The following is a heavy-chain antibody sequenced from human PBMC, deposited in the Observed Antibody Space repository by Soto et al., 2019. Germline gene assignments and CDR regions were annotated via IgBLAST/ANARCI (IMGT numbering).Heavy chain of an antibody. Sequence: QVQLVESGGGVVQPGRSLRLSCAASGFTFSSYAMHWVRQAPGKGLEWVAVISYDGSNKYYADSVKGRFTISRDNSKNTLYLQMNSLRAEDTAVYYCAGGGLRYFDWLYYFDYWGQGTLVTVSS. CDR1: GFTFSSYA. CDR3: AGGGLRYFDWLYYFDY. D-gene: IGHD3-9*01. J-gene: IGHJ4*02. CDR2: ISYDGSNK. V-gene: IGHV3-30-3*01.